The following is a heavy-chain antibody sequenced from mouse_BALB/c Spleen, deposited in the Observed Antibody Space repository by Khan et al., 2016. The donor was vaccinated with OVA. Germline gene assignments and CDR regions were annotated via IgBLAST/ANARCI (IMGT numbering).Heavy chain of an antibody. V-gene: IGHV1S135*01. J-gene: IGHJ3*01. Sequence: VQLKESGPELMKPGASVKISCKASGYSFNSYYIHWVIQSHGKSLEWIGYIDPFSGDTTYNQKFKGRATLTVDKSSSTAYIHLSNLTSEDSAVYYCTRHGYVAWFTYGGQGTLVTVSA. CDR1: GYSFNSYY. CDR3: TRHGYVAWFTY. D-gene: IGHD2-2*01. CDR2: IDPFSGDT.